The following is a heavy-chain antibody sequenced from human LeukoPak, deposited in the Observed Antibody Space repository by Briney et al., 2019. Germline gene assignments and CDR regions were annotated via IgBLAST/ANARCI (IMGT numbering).Heavy chain of an antibody. V-gene: IGHV4-38-2*01. CDR2: IYHSGST. D-gene: IGHD5-18*01. J-gene: IGHJ3*02. CDR3: ARGLPRRGYSYGYDAFDI. Sequence: SETLSLTCAVSGYSISSGYYWGWIRQPPGKGLEWIGSIYHSGSTYYNPSLKSRVTISVDTSKNQFSLKLSSVTAADTAVYYCARGLPRRGYSYGYDAFDIWGQGTMVTVSS. CDR1: GYSISSGYY.